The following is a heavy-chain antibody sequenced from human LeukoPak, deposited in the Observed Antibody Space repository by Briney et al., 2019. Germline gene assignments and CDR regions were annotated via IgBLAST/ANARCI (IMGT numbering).Heavy chain of an antibody. D-gene: IGHD2-15*01. CDR2: IHYSGST. V-gene: IGHV4-39*01. J-gene: IGHJ3*02. CDR3: ARLYCSGGSCYGAFDI. Sequence: PSETLSLTCTVSGGSISSSSYYWGWIRQPPGKGLEWIGSIHYSGSTYYNPSLKSRLTISVDTSKNQFSLKLSSVTAADTAVYYCARLYCSGGSCYGAFDIWGQGTMVTVSS. CDR1: GGSISSSSYY.